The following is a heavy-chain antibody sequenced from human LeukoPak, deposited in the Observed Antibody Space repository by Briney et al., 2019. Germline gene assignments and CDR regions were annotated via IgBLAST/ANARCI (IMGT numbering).Heavy chain of an antibody. D-gene: IGHD6-13*01. V-gene: IGHV3-23*01. CDR2: ISGSGGST. J-gene: IGHJ4*02. Sequence: PGGSLRLSCAASGFTVSSNYMSWVRQAPGKGLEWVSAISGSGGSTYYADSVKGRFTISRDNSKNTLYLQMNSLRAEDTAVYYCAKGIAAAGYSPLDYWGQGTLVTVSS. CDR3: AKGIAAAGYSPLDY. CDR1: GFTVSSNY.